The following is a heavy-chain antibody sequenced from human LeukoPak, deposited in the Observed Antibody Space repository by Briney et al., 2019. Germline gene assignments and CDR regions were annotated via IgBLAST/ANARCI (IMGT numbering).Heavy chain of an antibody. J-gene: IGHJ4*02. V-gene: IGHV3-30*02. CDR3: AKDFEQNRYISSWLDY. CDR2: IRYDGSHK. D-gene: IGHD6-13*01. CDR1: GFTFRSYG. Sequence: GGSLRLSCAASGFTFRSYGMHWVRQAPGKGLEWVAFIRYDGSHKYYADSVKGRFTISRDNSKNTLYLQMNNLRAEDTAAFYCAKDFEQNRYISSWLDYWGQGTLVTVSS.